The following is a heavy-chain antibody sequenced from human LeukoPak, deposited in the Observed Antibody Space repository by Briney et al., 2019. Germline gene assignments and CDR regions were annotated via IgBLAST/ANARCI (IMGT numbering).Heavy chain of an antibody. CDR3: VCRIGGAPQ. CDR1: GFTVSNNY. V-gene: IGHV3-53*01. Sequence: GGSLRLSCAASGFTVSNNYISCVRQAPGKGLEWVSVIYSGGSTYYADSVKGRFTISRDNSKNTLYLQMNSLRADDTAVYYCVCRIGGAPQWGQGTLVTVSS. D-gene: IGHD1-26*01. CDR2: IYSGGST. J-gene: IGHJ4*02.